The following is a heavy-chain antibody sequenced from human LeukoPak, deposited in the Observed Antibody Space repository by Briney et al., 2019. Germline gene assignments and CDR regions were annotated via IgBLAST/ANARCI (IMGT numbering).Heavy chain of an antibody. J-gene: IGHJ6*02. Sequence: KPSETLSLTCAVYGGSFSGYYWRWSWIRQPPGKGLEWIGEINHSGSTNYNPSLESRVTISVDTSKNQFSLRLSSVTAAATAVYYWARGSDEETPLRDYYYGLDVWGQGTTVTVSS. D-gene: IGHD2-15*01. CDR1: GGSFSGYY. CDR2: INHSGST. V-gene: IGHV4-34*01. CDR3: ARGSDEETPLRDYYYGLDV.